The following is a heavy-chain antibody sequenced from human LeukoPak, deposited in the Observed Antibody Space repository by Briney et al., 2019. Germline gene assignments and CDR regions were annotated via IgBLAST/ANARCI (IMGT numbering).Heavy chain of an antibody. J-gene: IGHJ4*02. V-gene: IGHV3-30-3*01. CDR1: GFTFSSYA. Sequence: GRSLRLSCAASGFTFSSYAMHWVRQAPGKGLEWVAVISYDGSNKYYADSVKGRFTISRDNSKNTLYLQMNSLRAEDTAVYYCAKESPYCHGTDCRIYYFDSWGQGILVTVSS. CDR3: AKESPYCHGTDCRIYYFDS. CDR2: ISYDGSNK. D-gene: IGHD2-15*01.